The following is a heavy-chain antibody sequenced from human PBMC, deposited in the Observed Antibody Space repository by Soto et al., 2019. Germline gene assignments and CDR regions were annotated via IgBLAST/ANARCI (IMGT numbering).Heavy chain of an antibody. CDR2: IYYSGST. V-gene: IGHV4-59*01. J-gene: IGHJ3*02. CDR3: ARARPPGPYDAFDI. Sequence: TSETLSLTCTVSGGSISSYYWSWIRQPPGKGLEWIGYIYYSGSTNYNPSLKSRVTISVDTSKNQFSLKLSSVTAADTAVYYCARARPPGPYDAFDIWGQGTMVTVSS. CDR1: GGSISSYY.